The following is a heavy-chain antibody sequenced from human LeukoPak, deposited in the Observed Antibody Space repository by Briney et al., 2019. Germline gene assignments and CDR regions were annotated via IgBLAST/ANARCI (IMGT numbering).Heavy chain of an antibody. CDR3: ARYSFGYSGYDSLFDY. CDR1: GFTFSTYW. J-gene: IGHJ4*02. CDR2: IKQDGSEK. V-gene: IGHV3-7*01. D-gene: IGHD5-12*01. Sequence: GGSLRLSCAASGFTFSTYWMSWVRQAPGKGLEWVANIKQDGSEKYYVDSVKGRFTISRDNAKNSLYLQMNSLRAEDTAVFYCARYSFGYSGYDSLFDYWGQGTLVTVSS.